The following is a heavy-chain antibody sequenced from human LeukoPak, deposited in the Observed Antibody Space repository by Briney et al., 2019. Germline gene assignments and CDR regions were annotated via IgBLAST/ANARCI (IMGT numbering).Heavy chain of an antibody. D-gene: IGHD3-22*01. CDR2: IIAYNGNT. CDR1: GYTLTSYG. J-gene: IGHJ4*02. Sequence: ASVKVSCRASGYTLTSYGISWVRQDPGQGLEWMGWIIAYNGNTNYAQKLQGRVTMTTDTSTKTADMELRSLRSDDTAVYYCARGNQKYYDSSGYIDYWGQGPLVTVSS. CDR3: ARGNQKYYDSSGYIDY. V-gene: IGHV1-18*01.